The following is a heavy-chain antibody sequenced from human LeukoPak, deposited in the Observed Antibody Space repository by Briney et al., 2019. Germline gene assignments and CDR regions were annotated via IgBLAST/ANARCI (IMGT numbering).Heavy chain of an antibody. CDR2: IRYDGSNK. V-gene: IGHV3-30*02. D-gene: IGHD6-6*01. J-gene: IGHJ4*02. CDR1: GFTFSSYG. CDR3: AKDYNLIEYSSSQLDY. Sequence: GGSLRLSCAASGFTFSSYGMHWVRQAPGKGLEWVAFIRYDGSNKYYADSVKGRFTISRDNSKNTLYLQMNSLRAEDTAVYYCAKDYNLIEYSSSQLDYWGQGTLVTVSS.